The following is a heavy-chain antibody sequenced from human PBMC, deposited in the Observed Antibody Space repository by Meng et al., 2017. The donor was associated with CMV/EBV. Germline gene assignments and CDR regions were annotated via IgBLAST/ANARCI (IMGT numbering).Heavy chain of an antibody. CDR3: AREYDFWSGKGWFDP. CDR2: IYYSVST. J-gene: IGHJ5*02. V-gene: IGHV4-59*01. Sequence: SQTPSLTCAVSGGSISSYYRSWIPQPPGKGLEWIGYIYYSVSTNYNPPLKSRVTISVDTSKNQFSLKLSSVTAADTAVYYCAREYDFWSGKGWFDPWGQGTLVTVSS. D-gene: IGHD3-3*01. CDR1: GGSISSYY.